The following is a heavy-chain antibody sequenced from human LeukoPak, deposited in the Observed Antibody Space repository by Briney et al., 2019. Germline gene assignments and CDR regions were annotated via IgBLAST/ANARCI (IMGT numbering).Heavy chain of an antibody. D-gene: IGHD5-18*01. Sequence: SVKVSCKASGGTFSSYAISWVRQAPGQGLEWMGGIIPIFGTANYAQKFQGRVTITTDESTSTAYMELSSQRSEDTAVYYCARQSRQRGYSYGLDYWGQGTLVTVSS. CDR1: GGTFSSYA. J-gene: IGHJ4*02. CDR3: ARQSRQRGYSYGLDY. V-gene: IGHV1-69*05. CDR2: IIPIFGTA.